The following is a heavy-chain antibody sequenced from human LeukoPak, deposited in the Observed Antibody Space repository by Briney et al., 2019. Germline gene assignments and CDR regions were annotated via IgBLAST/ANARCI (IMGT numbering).Heavy chain of an antibody. V-gene: IGHV3-7*01. Sequence: GGSLRLSCAASGFTFSSYWMTWVRQAPGKGLEWVATVKQDGSEKYYVDSVKGRFTTSRDNAKNSLSLQMNSLRAEDTAVYYCARDSSGWYQFGDYWGQGTLVTVSS. J-gene: IGHJ4*02. CDR2: VKQDGSEK. D-gene: IGHD6-19*01. CDR1: GFTFSSYW. CDR3: ARDSSGWYQFGDY.